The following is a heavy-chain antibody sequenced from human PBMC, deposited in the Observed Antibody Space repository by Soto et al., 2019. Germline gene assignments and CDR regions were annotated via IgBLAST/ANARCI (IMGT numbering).Heavy chain of an antibody. D-gene: IGHD3-10*01. Sequence: GGYPRISCAASGFSFGSYWMSWVRQAPGKGLEWVANIKQDGSEKYYVDSVKGRFTISRDNAKNSLYLQMNSLRAEDTAVYYCARDQLGSGSWDYWGQGT. CDR1: GFSFGSYW. CDR2: IKQDGSEK. CDR3: ARDQLGSGSWDY. V-gene: IGHV3-7*01. J-gene: IGHJ4*02.